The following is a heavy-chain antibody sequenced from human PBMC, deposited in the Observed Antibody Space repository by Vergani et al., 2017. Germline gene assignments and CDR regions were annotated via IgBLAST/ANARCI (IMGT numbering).Heavy chain of an antibody. V-gene: IGHV3-48*01. J-gene: IGHJ6*02. CDR2: VSTGTKGQ. CDR3: ARQVAVAGKWWGPYYYYGMDV. CDR1: GFDFSSYI. D-gene: IGHD6-19*01. Sequence: EVQLVESGGGWVQPGGSLRLSCVVSGFDFSSYIMNWVRQAPGKGLEWVSFVSTGTKGQSYAESVKGRFTISRDSAKNSLYLQMDSLRAEDTAVYYCARQVAVAGKWWGPYYYYGMDVWGQGTTVTVSS.